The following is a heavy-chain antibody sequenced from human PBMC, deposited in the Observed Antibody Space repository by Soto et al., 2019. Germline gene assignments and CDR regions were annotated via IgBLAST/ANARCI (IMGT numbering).Heavy chain of an antibody. Sequence: SETLSLTCAVYGGSFSGYSWNWIRQPPGKGLEWIGEINHSESTNYNPSLKSRITISVDTSKKQLSLRLTSVTAADTAVYYCARVMSRYIYMVRFDPWGQGTLVTVSS. CDR2: INHSEST. CDR1: GGSFSGYS. J-gene: IGHJ5*02. V-gene: IGHV4-34*01. CDR3: ARVMSRYIYMVRFDP. D-gene: IGHD3-10*01.